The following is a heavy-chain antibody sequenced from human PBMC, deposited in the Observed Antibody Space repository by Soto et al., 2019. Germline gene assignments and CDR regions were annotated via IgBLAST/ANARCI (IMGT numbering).Heavy chain of an antibody. CDR1: GFAFSSYW. Sequence: EVQLVESGGGLVQPGGSLRLSCAASGFAFSSYWMHWVRQAPGKGLVWVSPINSDGSSTSYADSVKGRFTISRDNAKNTLYLQMNSLRGEDTAVYYCSRDKMGATADYWGQGSLVTVSS. V-gene: IGHV3-74*01. J-gene: IGHJ4*02. CDR3: SRDKMGATADY. CDR2: INSDGSST. D-gene: IGHD1-26*01.